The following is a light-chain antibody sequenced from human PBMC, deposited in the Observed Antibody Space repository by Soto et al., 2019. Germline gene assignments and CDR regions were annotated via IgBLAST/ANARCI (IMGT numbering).Light chain of an antibody. CDR1: SSNIGAGYD. Sequence: QSVRTQPPSVSGAPGQRVTISWTGSSSNIGAGYDVHWYQQLPGTAPKLLIYGNSNRPSGVPDRFSGSKSGTSASLAITGLQAEDEADYYCQSYDISLSGWVFGGGTKLTVL. CDR2: GNS. J-gene: IGLJ3*02. V-gene: IGLV1-40*01. CDR3: QSYDISLSGWV.